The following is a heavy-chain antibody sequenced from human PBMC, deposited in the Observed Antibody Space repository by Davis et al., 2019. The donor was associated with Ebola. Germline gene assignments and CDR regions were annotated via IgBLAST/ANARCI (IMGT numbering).Heavy chain of an antibody. V-gene: IGHV3-23*01. Sequence: GESLKISCAASGFTFSSYAMSWVRQAPGKGLEWVSAISGSGGSTYYADSVKGRFTISRDNSKNTLYLQMNSLRAEDTAVYYCAKGDAVAVKTQSFDYWGQGTLVTVSS. CDR3: AKGDAVAVKTQSFDY. CDR2: ISGSGGST. CDR1: GFTFSSYA. J-gene: IGHJ4*02. D-gene: IGHD6-19*01.